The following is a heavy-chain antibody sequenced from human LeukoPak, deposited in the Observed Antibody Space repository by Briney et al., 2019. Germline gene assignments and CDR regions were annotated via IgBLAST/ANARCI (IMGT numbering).Heavy chain of an antibody. Sequence: PGGSLRLSCAASGFTFSDYYMSWIRQAPGEGLEWVSYISSSGSTIYYADSVKGRFTISRDNAKNSLYLQMNSLRAEDTAVYYCARESGSGGSCYVYSPGQFDYWGQGTLVTVSS. V-gene: IGHV3-11*01. CDR1: GFTFSDYY. CDR3: ARESGSGGSCYVYSPGQFDY. CDR2: ISSSGSTI. J-gene: IGHJ4*02. D-gene: IGHD2-15*01.